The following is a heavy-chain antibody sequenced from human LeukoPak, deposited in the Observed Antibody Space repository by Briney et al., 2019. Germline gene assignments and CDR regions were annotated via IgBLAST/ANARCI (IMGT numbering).Heavy chain of an antibody. CDR2: ISYDGSNK. CDR3: ARGIAATNYMDV. Sequence: GGSLRHSCAASGFTFSSYGMHWVRQAPGKGLEWVAVISYDGSNKYYADSVKGRFTISRDNSKSTLFLQMNSPSAEDTAVYYCARGIAATNYMDVWGKGTTVTVSS. D-gene: IGHD6-13*01. V-gene: IGHV3-30*03. CDR1: GFTFSSYG. J-gene: IGHJ6*03.